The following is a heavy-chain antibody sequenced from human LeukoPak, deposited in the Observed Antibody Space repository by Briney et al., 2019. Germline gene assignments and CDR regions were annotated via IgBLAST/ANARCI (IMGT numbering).Heavy chain of an antibody. D-gene: IGHD1-26*01. J-gene: IGHJ4*02. V-gene: IGHV3-21*01. CDR1: GFTFSGYS. CDR3: ARDEGGKWELLGREGN. CDR2: ISTSCSYI. Sequence: GGSLRLSCAASGFTFSGYSMSWVRQAPGKGLEWVSSISTSCSYIYYTDSVKGRFTISRDNAKKSLYLQMNSLRAEDTAVYYCARDEGGKWELLGREGNWGQGTQVTVSS.